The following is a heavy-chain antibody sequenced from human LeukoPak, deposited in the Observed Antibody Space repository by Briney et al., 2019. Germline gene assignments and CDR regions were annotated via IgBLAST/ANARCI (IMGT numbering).Heavy chain of an antibody. CDR3: ATYRQVLLPFES. J-gene: IGHJ4*02. CDR2: ISGYNGDT. CDR1: GYPFSSCG. Sequence: ASVKVSCKTFGYPFSSCGINWVRQAPGQGLEWMGWISGYNGDTNYAQKFQGRVTMTTDTSTNTAYMDLRRLRSDDTAVYYCATYRQVLLPFESWGQGTLVTVSS. V-gene: IGHV1-18*01. D-gene: IGHD2-8*02.